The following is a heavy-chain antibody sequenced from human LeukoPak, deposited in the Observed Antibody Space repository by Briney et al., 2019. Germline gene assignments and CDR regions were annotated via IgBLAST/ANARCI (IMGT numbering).Heavy chain of an antibody. V-gene: IGHV4-34*01. CDR2: INHSGST. J-gene: IGHJ4*02. CDR1: GGSFSGYY. CDR3: ARTYYDYVWGSYRSGHFDY. Sequence: SETLSLTCAVYGGSFSGYYWSWIRQPPGKGLEWIGEINHSGSTNYNPSLKSRVTISVDTSKNQFSLKLSSVTAAGTAVYYCARTYYDYVWGSYRSGHFDYWGQGTLVTVSS. D-gene: IGHD3-16*02.